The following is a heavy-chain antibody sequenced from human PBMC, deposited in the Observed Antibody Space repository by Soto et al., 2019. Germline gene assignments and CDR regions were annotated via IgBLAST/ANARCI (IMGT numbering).Heavy chain of an antibody. J-gene: IGHJ4*02. Sequence: EVQLVESGGGLVKPGGSLRLSCAASGFTFSSYSMNWVRQAPGKGLEWVSSISSSSSYIYYADSVKGRFTISRDNAKNSQYLQMNSLRAEDTAVYYCARGLTGIAAAGSQRVFRYFDYWGQGTLVTVSS. CDR1: GFTFSSYS. V-gene: IGHV3-21*01. D-gene: IGHD6-13*01. CDR3: ARGLTGIAAAGSQRVFRYFDY. CDR2: ISSSSSYI.